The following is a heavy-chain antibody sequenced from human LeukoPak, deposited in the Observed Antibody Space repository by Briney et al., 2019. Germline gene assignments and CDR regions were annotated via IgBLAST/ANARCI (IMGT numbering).Heavy chain of an antibody. CDR3: AKSHKEYQLLFTLNY. V-gene: IGHV3-23*01. CDR1: GLTFSSYA. CDR2: ISGSGGST. J-gene: IGHJ4*02. Sequence: PGGSLRLSCAASGLTFSSYAMSWVRQAPGKGLEWVSAISGSGGSTYYADSVKGRFTISRDNSKNTLYLQMNSLRAEDTAVYYCAKSHKEYQLLFTLNYWGQGTLVTVSS. D-gene: IGHD2-2*01.